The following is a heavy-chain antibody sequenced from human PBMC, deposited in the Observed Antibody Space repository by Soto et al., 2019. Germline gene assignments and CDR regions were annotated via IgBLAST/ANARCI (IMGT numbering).Heavy chain of an antibody. Sequence: QVQLVQSGAEVKKPGSSVKVSCKASGGTFSSYAISWVRQAPGQGLEWMGGFIPIFGAADYAQNFQGSVTIAADESTSTAYMELSSLRSEEMAVYYCASPRDNYYYTGMDVWGQGTTVTVSS. CDR1: GGTFSSYA. V-gene: IGHV1-69*12. CDR2: FIPIFGAA. CDR3: ASPRDNYYYTGMDV. J-gene: IGHJ6*02. D-gene: IGHD3-10*01.